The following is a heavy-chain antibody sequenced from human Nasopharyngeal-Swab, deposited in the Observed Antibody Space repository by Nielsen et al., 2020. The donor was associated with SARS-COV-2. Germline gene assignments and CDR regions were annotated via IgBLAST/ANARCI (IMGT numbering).Heavy chain of an antibody. CDR3: ARGPRYCSSTSCYRYYYYYMDV. CDR1: GGSFSGYY. CDR2: INHSGST. J-gene: IGHJ6*03. D-gene: IGHD2-2*01. V-gene: IGHV4-34*01. Sequence: SEILTLTCAVYGGSFSGYYWSWIRQPPGKGLEWIGEINHSGSTKYNPSLKSRVTISVDTSKNQFSLKLSSVTAADTAVYYCARGPRYCSSTSCYRYYYYYMDVWGKGTTVTVSS.